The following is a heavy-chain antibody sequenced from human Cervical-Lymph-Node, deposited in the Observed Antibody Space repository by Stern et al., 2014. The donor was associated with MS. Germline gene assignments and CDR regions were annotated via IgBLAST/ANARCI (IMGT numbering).Heavy chain of an antibody. CDR3: ARAPFPPTEFDAFDV. J-gene: IGHJ3*01. CDR1: GDTFNNYS. Sequence: VQLVESGAEVKKPGSSVKVSCKASGDTFNNYSVRWVRQAPGQGLEWMAKIIPLVDIAHYAQKFQGTLTITADKSTSTAYMELSSLKSDDTAVYYCARAPFPPTEFDAFDVWGQGTMVNVSS. D-gene: IGHD2/OR15-2a*01. V-gene: IGHV1-69*04. CDR2: IIPLVDIA.